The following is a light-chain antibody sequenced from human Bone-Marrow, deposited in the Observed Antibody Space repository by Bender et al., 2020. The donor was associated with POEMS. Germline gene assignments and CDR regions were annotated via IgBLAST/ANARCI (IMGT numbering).Light chain of an antibody. CDR3: SSYTTSATLV. J-gene: IGLJ2*01. Sequence: QSALTQPASVSESPGQSVTISCTGTNSDVGSYNFVSWYQQHPGKAPKLMIYEVTKRPSGVPDRFSGSKSGNTASLTISGLQAEDEADYYCSSYTTSATLVFGGGTKLTVL. CDR2: EVT. V-gene: IGLV2-14*01. CDR1: NSDVGSYNF.